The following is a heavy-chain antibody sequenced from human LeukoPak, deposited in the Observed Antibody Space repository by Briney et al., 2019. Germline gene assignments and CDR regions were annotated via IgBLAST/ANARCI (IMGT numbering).Heavy chain of an antibody. CDR1: GGSFSGYY. D-gene: IGHD1-26*01. J-gene: IGHJ4*02. CDR3: ATPEEGATAFDY. CDR2: INHSGST. V-gene: IGHV4-34*01. Sequence: PSETLSLTCAVYGGSFSGYYWSWIRQPPGKGLEWIGEINHSGSTNYNPSLKSRVTISVDTSKNQFSLKLSSVTAADTAVYYCATPEEGATAFDYWGQGTLVTVSS.